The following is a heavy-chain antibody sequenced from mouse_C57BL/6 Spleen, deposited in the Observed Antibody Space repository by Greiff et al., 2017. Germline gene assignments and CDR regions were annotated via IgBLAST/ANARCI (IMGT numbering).Heavy chain of an antibody. CDR1: GYAFSSYW. CDR2: IYPGDGDT. J-gene: IGHJ2*01. V-gene: IGHV1-80*01. CDR3: ALITTVVAYPYLDY. D-gene: IGHD1-1*01. Sequence: QVQLQQPGAELVKPGASVKISCKASGYAFSSYWMNWVKQRPGKGLEWIGQIYPGDGDTNYNGKFKGKATLTADKSSSTAYMQLSSLTSEDSAVYFCALITTVVAYPYLDYWGQGTTLTVSS.